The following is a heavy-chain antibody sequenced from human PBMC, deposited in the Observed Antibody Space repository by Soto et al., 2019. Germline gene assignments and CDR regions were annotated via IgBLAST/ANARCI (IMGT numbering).Heavy chain of an antibody. CDR1: GFTFSNAW. J-gene: IGHJ4*02. CDR3: TTVAWITFGGVHLRFDY. V-gene: IGHV3-15*01. Sequence: EVQLVESGGGLVKPGGSLRLSCAASGFTFSNAWMSWVRQAPGKGLEWVGRIKSKTDGGTTDYAAPVKGRFTISRDDSKNTLYLQMNSLKTEDTAVYYCTTVAWITFGGVHLRFDYWGQGTLVTVSS. D-gene: IGHD3-16*01. CDR2: IKSKTDGGTT.